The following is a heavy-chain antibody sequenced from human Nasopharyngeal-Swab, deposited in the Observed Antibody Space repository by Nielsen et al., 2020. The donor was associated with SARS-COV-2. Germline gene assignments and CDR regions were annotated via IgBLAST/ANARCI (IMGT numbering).Heavy chain of an antibody. J-gene: IGHJ3*02. V-gene: IGHV3-7*01. CDR1: GFTFNNYW. CDR3: ARGFCSGGSCLGNAFDI. CDR2: IKQGGSEK. Sequence: GESLKISCAASGFTFNNYWMTWVRQAPGKGLEWVANIKQGGSEKYYVESVKGRFTISRDNPENSLYLQMNSLGAEDTAVYSCARGFCSGGSCLGNAFDIWGQGTMVTASS. D-gene: IGHD2-15*01.